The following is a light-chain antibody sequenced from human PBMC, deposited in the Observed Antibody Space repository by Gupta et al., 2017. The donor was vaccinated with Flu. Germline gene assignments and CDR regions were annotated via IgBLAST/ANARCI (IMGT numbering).Light chain of an antibody. CDR1: QSVGFS. CDR2: DTS. V-gene: IGKV3-11*01. CDR3: QGRVT. J-gene: IGKJ5*01. Sequence: ENVLTQSPATLSLSPGETATLSCWASQSVGFSLAWYQQRPGQAPRLLIYDTSNRGTGIPARFSGRGSGTDFTLTITSLEPEDSAFYYGQGRVTFGQGTRLEIK.